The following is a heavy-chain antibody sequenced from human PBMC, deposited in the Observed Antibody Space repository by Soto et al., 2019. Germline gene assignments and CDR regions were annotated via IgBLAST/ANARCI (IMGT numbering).Heavy chain of an antibody. D-gene: IGHD3-3*01. CDR1: GGTFSTHA. CDR2: IIPTLGTP. CDR3: ARAAFRSGYYGYYYCMDV. V-gene: IGHV1-69*01. J-gene: IGHJ6*02. Sequence: QVQLVQSGAEVKKPGSSVKVSCKASGGTFSTHAISWVRQAPGPGLEWLGGIIPTLGTPNYAQKVQGRVTVTADEYTSTAYMELSRLTSEDTAVYYCARAAFRSGYYGYYYCMDVWGQGTAVNV.